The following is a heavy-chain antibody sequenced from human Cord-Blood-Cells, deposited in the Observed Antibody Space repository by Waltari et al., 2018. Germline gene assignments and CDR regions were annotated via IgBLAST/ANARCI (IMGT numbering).Heavy chain of an antibody. Sequence: VQLVESGGGLVTPGGSLRLSCAAAGFTFRSHSLNWVRQAPGKGLEWVSSISSSSSYIYYADSVKGRFTISRDNAKNSLYLQMNSLRAEDTAVYYCARSPYDSSGYYYYFDYWGQGTLVTVSS. CDR3: ARSPYDSSGYYYYFDY. J-gene: IGHJ4*02. V-gene: IGHV3-21*01. D-gene: IGHD3-22*01. CDR1: GFTFRSHS. CDR2: ISSSSSYI.